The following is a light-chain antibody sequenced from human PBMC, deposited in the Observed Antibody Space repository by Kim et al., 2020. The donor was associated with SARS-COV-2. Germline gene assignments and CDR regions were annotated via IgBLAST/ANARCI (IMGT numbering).Light chain of an antibody. CDR3: QQYGTTFRT. J-gene: IGKJ1*01. CDR2: DAS. V-gene: IGKV3D-20*01. CDR1: QIVSSNY. Sequence: EIVLTQSPATLSVSPGERATLSCGASQIVSSNYLAWYQQKPGLAPRLLIYDASTRATGIPDRFRGSGSGTDFTLTISRLEPEDFAVYYCQQYGTTFRTFGQGTKVDIK.